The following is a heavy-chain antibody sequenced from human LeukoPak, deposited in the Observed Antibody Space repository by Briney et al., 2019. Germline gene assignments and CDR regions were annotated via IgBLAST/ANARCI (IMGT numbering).Heavy chain of an antibody. V-gene: IGHV3-48*03. CDR1: GIPFSNYK. CDR3: ARAITIFGVVTPLY. D-gene: IGHD3-3*01. Sequence: GALRPSWAASGIPFSNYKTNWVRPAPGKGLGWISYISTTGDRIQYADSVKGRFTISRDNAKNSLYLQMNSLRAEDTAVYYCARAITIFGVVTPLYWGQGTLVTVSS. CDR2: ISTTGDRI. J-gene: IGHJ4*02.